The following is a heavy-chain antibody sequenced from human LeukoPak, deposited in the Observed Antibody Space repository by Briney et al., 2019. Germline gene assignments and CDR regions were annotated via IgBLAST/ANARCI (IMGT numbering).Heavy chain of an antibody. CDR1: GFTFSSYA. CDR2: TSGSGGST. J-gene: IGHJ4*02. CDR3: AKNGGSQCYSHLDS. Sequence: GGSLRLSCAASGFTFSSYAMSWVRQAPGKGLEWVSGTSGSGGSTYYAGSAKGRFTISRDNSKNTLYLQMNSLRVEDTAVYYCAKNGGSQCYSHLDSWGQGTLVTVSS. D-gene: IGHD2-15*01. V-gene: IGHV3-23*01.